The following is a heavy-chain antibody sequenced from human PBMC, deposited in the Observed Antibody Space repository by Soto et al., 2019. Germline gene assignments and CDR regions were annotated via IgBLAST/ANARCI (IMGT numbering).Heavy chain of an antibody. V-gene: IGHV4-39*01. CDR1: GGSISSSSYY. CDR2: IYYSGST. J-gene: IGHJ4*02. D-gene: IGHD6-19*01. CDR3: ARRRGRQQVAGTGGDY. Sequence: QLQLQESGPGLVKPSETLSLTCTVSGGSISSSSYYWGWIRQPPGKGLEWIGSIYYSGSTYYNPSRKSRVTISVDTSKNQFSLKLSSVTAADTAVYYCARRRGRQQVAGTGGDYWGQGTLVTVSS.